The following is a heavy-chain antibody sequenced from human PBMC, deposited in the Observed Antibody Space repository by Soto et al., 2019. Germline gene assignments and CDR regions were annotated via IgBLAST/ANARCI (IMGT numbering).Heavy chain of an antibody. D-gene: IGHD6-19*01. CDR3: AKGRQQWQDPRYYFDY. J-gene: IGHJ4*02. CDR1: GFTFDDYA. V-gene: IGHV3-9*01. Sequence: GGSLRLSCAASGFTFDDYAMHWVRQAPGKGLEWVSGISWNSGSIGYADSVKGRFTISRDNAKNSLYLQMNSLRAEDTAVYYCAKGRQQWQDPRYYFDYWGQGTLVTVSS. CDR2: ISWNSGSI.